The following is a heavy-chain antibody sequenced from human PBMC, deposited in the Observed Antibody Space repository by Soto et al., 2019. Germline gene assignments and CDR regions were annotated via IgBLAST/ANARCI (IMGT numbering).Heavy chain of an antibody. J-gene: IGHJ4*02. V-gene: IGHV3-23*01. CDR1: GFTFSVYA. Sequence: EVRLLESGGGLVQPGGSLRLSCAASGFTFSVYAMSWVRQAPGKGLEWVSGISGSGDSTHYADSVKGRFTVSRDNSKCLLSLQTNSLRAEDTAIYYCAKALYGGFTYWGQGTLVTVSS. D-gene: IGHD3-10*01. CDR3: AKALYGGFTY. CDR2: ISGSGDST.